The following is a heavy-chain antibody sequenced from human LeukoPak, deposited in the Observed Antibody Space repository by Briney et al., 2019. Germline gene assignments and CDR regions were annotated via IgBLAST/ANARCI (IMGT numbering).Heavy chain of an antibody. CDR3: ARVFSSGWYPFDY. J-gene: IGHJ4*02. CDR1: GFTVSSNY. CDR2: IYSGGST. D-gene: IGHD6-19*01. Sequence: GGSLRLSCAASGFTVSSNYMSWVRQAPGKGLEWVSVIYSGGSTYHADSVKGRFTISRDNSKNTLYLQMNSLRAEDTAVYYCARVFSSGWYPFDYWGQGTLVTVSS. V-gene: IGHV3-66*01.